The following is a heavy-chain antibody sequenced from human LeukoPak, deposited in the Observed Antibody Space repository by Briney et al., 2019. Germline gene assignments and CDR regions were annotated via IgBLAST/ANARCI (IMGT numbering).Heavy chain of an antibody. J-gene: IGHJ4*02. D-gene: IGHD5-18*01. CDR1: GGSISSSSYY. CDR2: IYYSGST. CDR3: ARGRGYSYGPFDY. Sequence: SETLSLNCTVSGGSISSSSYYWGWLRQPPGKGLEWIGSIYYSGSTHYNPSLKSRVTISVDTSKNQFYLKLSSVTAADTAVYYCARGRGYSYGPFDYWGQGTLVTVSS. V-gene: IGHV4-39*07.